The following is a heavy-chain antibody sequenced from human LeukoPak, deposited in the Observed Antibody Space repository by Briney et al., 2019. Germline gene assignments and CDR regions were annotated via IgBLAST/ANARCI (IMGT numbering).Heavy chain of an antibody. J-gene: IGHJ4*02. Sequence: QPGGSLRLSCAASGFTFTSYWMTWVRQAPGKGLEWLTNINEDGSVKHYVDSVRGRFTISRDNAKSSLYLQMNSLRAEDTAVYYCTKEGPYCAGDCYYNYWGQGTLVSVSS. CDR3: TKEGPYCAGDCYYNY. V-gene: IGHV3-7*03. CDR2: INEDGSVK. CDR1: GFTFTSYW. D-gene: IGHD2-21*02.